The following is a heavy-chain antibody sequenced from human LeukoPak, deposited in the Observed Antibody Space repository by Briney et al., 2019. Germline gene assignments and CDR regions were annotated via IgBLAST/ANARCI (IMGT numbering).Heavy chain of an antibody. Sequence: PSETLSLTCAVSGASVSSSHWNWIRQFPARGLDWIGCLSYTGKTDYNPSLISRVTISLDTSKNHVSLKLTSVTAADTAVYYCSEGYFEPFDHWGQGTLVTVSS. D-gene: IGHD2/OR15-2a*01. CDR2: LSYTGKT. CDR3: SEGYFEPFDH. V-gene: IGHV4-59*02. J-gene: IGHJ4*02. CDR1: GASVSSSH.